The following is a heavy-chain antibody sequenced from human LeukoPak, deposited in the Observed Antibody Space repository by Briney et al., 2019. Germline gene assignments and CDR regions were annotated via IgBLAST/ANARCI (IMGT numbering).Heavy chain of an antibody. D-gene: IGHD3-16*01. CDR1: GFTFSNYG. V-gene: IGHV3-23*01. Sequence: PGGSLRLSCAASGFTFSNYGMGWVRQAPGKGLEWVSAISAGGDNTYYANSVRGRFTISRDNSKNTLHLQMNTLRAEDTALYFCAKEKGPRLPFDYWGQGTLVTVPS. CDR2: ISAGGDNT. J-gene: IGHJ4*02. CDR3: AKEKGPRLPFDY.